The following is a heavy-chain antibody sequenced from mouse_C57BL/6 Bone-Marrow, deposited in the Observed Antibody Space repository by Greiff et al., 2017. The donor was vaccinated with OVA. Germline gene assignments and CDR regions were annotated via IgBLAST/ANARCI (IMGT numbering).Heavy chain of an antibody. CDR1: GYTFTDYY. D-gene: IGHD1-1*01. CDR3: ASEWITTVVEDYFDY. Sequence: EVQLQQSGPELVKPGASVKISCKASGYTFTDYYMHWVKQSHGKSLEWIGDINPNNGGTSYNQKFKGKATLTVDKSSSTAYMELRSLTSEDSAVYYCASEWITTVVEDYFDYWGQGTTLTVSS. CDR2: INPNNGGT. J-gene: IGHJ2*01. V-gene: IGHV1-26*01.